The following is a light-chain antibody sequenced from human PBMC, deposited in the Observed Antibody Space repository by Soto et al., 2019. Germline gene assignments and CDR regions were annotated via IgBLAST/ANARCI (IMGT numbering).Light chain of an antibody. Sequence: EIVLTQSPGTLSLSPGERATLSCRASQSVRSNHLAWYQQKPGQAPRLLIYDASSRATGIPDRFSGSGSGTDFTLTISRLEPEDFAVYYCQQYGSSPRTFGRVTKLEI. V-gene: IGKV3-20*01. CDR3: QQYGSSPRT. CDR2: DAS. CDR1: QSVRSNH. J-gene: IGKJ2*01.